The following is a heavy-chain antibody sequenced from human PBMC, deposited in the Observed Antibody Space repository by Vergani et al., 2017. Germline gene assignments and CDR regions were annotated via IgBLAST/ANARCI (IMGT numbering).Heavy chain of an antibody. Sequence: EVQLLESGGSLKQPGGSVRLSCAASGFTFSTYAMHWVRQAPGKGLEWVSALTGGGGSTYYADSFKGRFIISRHNSRDTLDLQMNSLRPDDTSTYYCVKDAGRYENFFDSYDQGSLLTVSS. CDR2: LTGGGGST. D-gene: IGHD1-1*01. CDR1: GFTFSTYA. J-gene: IGHJ4*02. CDR3: VKDAGRYENFFDS. V-gene: IGHV3-23*01.